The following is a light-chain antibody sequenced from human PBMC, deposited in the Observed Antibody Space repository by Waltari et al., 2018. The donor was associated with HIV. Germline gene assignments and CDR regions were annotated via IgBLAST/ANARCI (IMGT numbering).Light chain of an antibody. CDR1: QSVSSSF. V-gene: IGKV3-20*01. J-gene: IGKJ1*01. CDR2: GAS. CDR3: QQYDNSATWT. Sequence: EIALTQSPGTLALSPGERATLSCRARQSVSSSFLAWYQQKPGQAPRLLIDGASSRATDIPDRFSGSGSGTDFTLTISRLEPEDFAVYFCQQYDNSATWTFGQGTKVEIQ.